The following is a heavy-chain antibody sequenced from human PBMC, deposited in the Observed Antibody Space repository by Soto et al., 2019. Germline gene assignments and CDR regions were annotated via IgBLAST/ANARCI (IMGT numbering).Heavy chain of an antibody. CDR1: GFTVSSNY. CDR3: ARDREPSVYHGMSV. V-gene: IGHV3-11*01. D-gene: IGHD1-1*01. Sequence: GSLRLSCAASGFTVSSNYMSWVRQAPGKGLEWISYINDRGDTTYYADSVRGRFTISRDNAGNSLYLQMNSLRAEDAAAYYCARDREPSVYHGMSVWGQGTTVTVSS. CDR2: INDRGDTT. J-gene: IGHJ6*02.